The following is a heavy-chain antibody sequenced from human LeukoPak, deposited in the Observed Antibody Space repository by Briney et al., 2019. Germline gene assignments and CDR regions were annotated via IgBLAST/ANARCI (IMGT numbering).Heavy chain of an antibody. CDR2: IYYSGST. Sequence: PSETLSLTCTVSGGSISSSRYYWGWIRQPPGKGLEWIGSIYYSGSTSYNPSLRSRVTISVDTSKNQFSLKLSSVTAADTAVYYCASYYDNSGSGRLGYFDYWGQGTLVTVSS. V-gene: IGHV4-39*01. CDR3: ASYYDNSGSGRLGYFDY. D-gene: IGHD3-22*01. CDR1: GGSISSSRYY. J-gene: IGHJ4*02.